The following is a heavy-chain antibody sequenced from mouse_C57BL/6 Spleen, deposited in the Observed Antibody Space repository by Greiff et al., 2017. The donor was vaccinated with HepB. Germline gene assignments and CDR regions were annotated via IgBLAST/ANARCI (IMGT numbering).Heavy chain of an antibody. V-gene: IGHV1-82*01. CDR1: GYAFSSSW. CDR3: ARGHDYYGSSYGFDY. Sequence: QVQLQQSGPELVKPGASVKISCKASGYAFSSSWMNWVKQRPGKGLEWIGRIYPGDGDTNYNGKFKGKATLTADKSSSTAYMQLSSLTSEDSAVYFCARGHDYYGSSYGFDYWGQGTTLTVSS. J-gene: IGHJ2*01. D-gene: IGHD1-1*01. CDR2: IYPGDGDT.